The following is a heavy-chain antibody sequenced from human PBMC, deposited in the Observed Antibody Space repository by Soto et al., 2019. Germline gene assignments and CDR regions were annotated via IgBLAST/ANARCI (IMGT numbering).Heavy chain of an antibody. J-gene: IGHJ4*02. Sequence: PGGSLRLSCAASGFSFSDYYMTWIRQAPGKGLEWVSYISYSGNDIYYADSVKGRFTISRDNAKNSLYLQMNSLRVEDTAVFYCARGILGPAAMFGLLDFWGQGTLVTVSS. D-gene: IGHD2-2*01. CDR1: GFSFSDYY. CDR3: ARGILGPAAMFGLLDF. V-gene: IGHV3-11*01. CDR2: ISYSGNDI.